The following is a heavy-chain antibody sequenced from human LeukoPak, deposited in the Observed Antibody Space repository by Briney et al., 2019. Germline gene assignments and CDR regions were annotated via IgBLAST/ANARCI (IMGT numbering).Heavy chain of an antibody. D-gene: IGHD1-26*01. J-gene: IGHJ4*02. V-gene: IGHV4-34*01. CDR1: GGAFSGYY. CDR3: SRGTDTYKCGNS. CDR2: IHYSGRI. Sequence: KPSETLSPTCAVYGGAFSGYYWAWIRQPPGKGRELIGEIHYSGRINYNPSLKSRVTISADTSNNHFSLKMNSVTAADTAVYYCSRGTDTYKCGNSWGQGTLVTVS.